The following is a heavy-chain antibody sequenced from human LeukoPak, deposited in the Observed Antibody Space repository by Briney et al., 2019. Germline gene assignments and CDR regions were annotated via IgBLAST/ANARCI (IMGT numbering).Heavy chain of an antibody. J-gene: IGHJ4*02. Sequence: GGSLRLSCAASGFTFSSYWMHWVRQAPGKGLVWVSRINSDGSSTSYADSVKGRFTISRDNSKNTLYLQMNSLRAEDTAVYYCAKIRGAFWSGYYPLDYWGQGTLVTVSS. V-gene: IGHV3-74*01. CDR2: INSDGSST. CDR3: AKIRGAFWSGYYPLDY. D-gene: IGHD3-3*01. CDR1: GFTFSSYW.